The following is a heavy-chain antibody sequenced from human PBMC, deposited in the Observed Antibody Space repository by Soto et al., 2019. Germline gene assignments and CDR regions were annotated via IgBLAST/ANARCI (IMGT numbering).Heavy chain of an antibody. J-gene: IGHJ6*02. CDR1: GGTFSSYA. Sequence: GASVKVSCKASGGTFSSYAISWVRQAPGQGLEWMGGIIPIFGTANYAQKFQGRVTITADESTSTAYMELSSLRSEDTAVYYCARSGRYFDWLSPYYYYGMDVWGQGTTVTVSS. V-gene: IGHV1-69*13. CDR2: IIPIFGTA. D-gene: IGHD3-9*01. CDR3: ARSGRYFDWLSPYYYYGMDV.